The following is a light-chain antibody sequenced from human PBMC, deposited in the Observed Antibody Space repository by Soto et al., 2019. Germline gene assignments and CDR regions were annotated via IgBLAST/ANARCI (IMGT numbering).Light chain of an antibody. CDR3: QQYAHLPLT. CDR1: HDTEKF. Sequence: DIQMTQSPSSLSTSVGDRVTITCLASHDTEKFLNWYQQKPGEAPKLLIYHASTLKTGVPSRFSGSGSGTDFALTISSLQPEDAATYYCQQYAHLPLTFGGGTKVEIK. V-gene: IGKV1-33*01. J-gene: IGKJ4*01. CDR2: HAS.